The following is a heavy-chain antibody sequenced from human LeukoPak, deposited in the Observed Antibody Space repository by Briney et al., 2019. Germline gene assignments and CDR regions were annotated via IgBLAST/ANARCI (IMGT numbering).Heavy chain of an antibody. CDR1: GFTFSTYA. D-gene: IGHD5-18*01. J-gene: IGHJ4*02. Sequence: GGSLRLSCAASGFTFSTYAMHWVRQAPGKGLEWVAVISYDGSNKDYADSVKGRFTISRDNSKDTLYLQMNSLRAEDTAVYYCVSRRLWLQNGESAFDYWGQGTLVTVSS. V-gene: IGHV3-30-3*01. CDR2: ISYDGSNK. CDR3: VSRRLWLQNGESAFDY.